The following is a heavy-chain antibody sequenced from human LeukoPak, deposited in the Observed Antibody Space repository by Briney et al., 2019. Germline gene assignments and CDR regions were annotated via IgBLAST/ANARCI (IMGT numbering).Heavy chain of an antibody. CDR1: GGSISSSSYY. V-gene: IGHV3-7*04. D-gene: IGHD6-13*01. J-gene: IGHJ6*02. CDR2: IKEDGTGK. Sequence: ETLSLTCTVSGGSISSSSYYWGWVRQAPGKGLEWLANIKEDGTGKNHVDSVKGRFTISRDNAKNSLYLQMDGLRDEGTAVYYCAREIPQQLVAMDVWGQGTTVTVSS. CDR3: AREIPQQLVAMDV.